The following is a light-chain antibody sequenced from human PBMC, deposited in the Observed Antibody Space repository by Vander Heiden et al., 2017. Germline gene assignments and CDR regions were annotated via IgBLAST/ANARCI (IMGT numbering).Light chain of an antibody. J-gene: IGLJ1*01. Sequence: QAVVTQEPSLPVSPGGTVTLTCGSCTCAVISGHYPDWFQQKPGQTPRTLIYDTSNKHSWTPARFSGSLLGGKAALTLSGAQPEDEAEYYCLLSYSGARPYVFGTGTKVTVL. CDR3: LLSYSGARPYV. CDR1: TCAVISGHY. V-gene: IGLV7-46*01. CDR2: DTS.